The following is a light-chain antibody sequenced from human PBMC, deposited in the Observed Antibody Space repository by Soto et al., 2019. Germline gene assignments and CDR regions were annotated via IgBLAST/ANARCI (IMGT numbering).Light chain of an antibody. Sequence: EIVLTQSPAPLSLSPGERATLSCRASQSVSSYLAWYQQKPGQAPRLLIYDASNRATGIPARFSGSGSGTDFTLTSSSLEPEDWAVYYCQQRSNWPLTCGGGTKVEIK. J-gene: IGKJ4*02. V-gene: IGKV3-11*01. CDR1: QSVSSY. CDR3: QQRSNWPLT. CDR2: DAS.